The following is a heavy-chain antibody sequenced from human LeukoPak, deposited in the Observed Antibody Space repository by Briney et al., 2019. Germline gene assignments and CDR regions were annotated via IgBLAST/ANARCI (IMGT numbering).Heavy chain of an antibody. D-gene: IGHD5-24*01. J-gene: IGHJ4*02. CDR3: AKDRDGYNDY. Sequence: GGSLRLSCAASGFTFSSYGMHWVRQAPGKGLEWVAVISYDGSNKYYADSVKGRFTISRDNSKNTLYLQKNSLRAEDTAVYYCAKDRDGYNDYWGQGTLVIVSS. CDR1: GFTFSSYG. CDR2: ISYDGSNK. V-gene: IGHV3-30*18.